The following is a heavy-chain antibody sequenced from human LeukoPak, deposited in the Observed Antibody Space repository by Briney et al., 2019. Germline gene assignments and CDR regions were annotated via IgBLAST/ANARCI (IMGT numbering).Heavy chain of an antibody. J-gene: IGHJ4*02. CDR3: ARREAEESGPIDY. V-gene: IGHV3-23*01. Sequence: GSLRLSCAASGFTFSKSAMTWVRQAPGTGLEYVSAISGRGDYTYYADSVQGRFTISRDNSKNMLYLQMRSLRAEDTAMYYCARREAEESGPIDYWGLGTLVTVSS. CDR1: GFTFSKSA. D-gene: IGHD3-3*01. CDR2: ISGRGDYT.